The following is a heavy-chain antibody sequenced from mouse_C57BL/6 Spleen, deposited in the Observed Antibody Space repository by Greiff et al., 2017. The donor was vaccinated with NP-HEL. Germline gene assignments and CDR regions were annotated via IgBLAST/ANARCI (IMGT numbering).Heavy chain of an antibody. CDR1: GYTFTSYW. D-gene: IGHD2-5*01. Sequence: QVQLQQPGAELVMPGASVKLSCKASGYTFTSYWMHWVKQRPGQGLEWIGEIDPSDSYTNYNQKFKGKSTLTVDKSSSTAYMQLSSLTSEDSAVYYCARHDSNYNYWGQGITLTVSS. J-gene: IGHJ2*01. CDR2: IDPSDSYT. CDR3: ARHDSNYNY. V-gene: IGHV1-69*01.